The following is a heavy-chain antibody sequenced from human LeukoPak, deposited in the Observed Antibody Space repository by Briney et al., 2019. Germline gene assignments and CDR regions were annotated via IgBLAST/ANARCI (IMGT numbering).Heavy chain of an antibody. CDR1: GFTFSSYG. CDR2: ISYDGSNK. CDR3: ASYYGGNWGVPSFDY. J-gene: IGHJ4*02. D-gene: IGHD4-23*01. Sequence: PGGSLRLSCAASGFTFSSYGMHWVRQAPGKGLEWVAVISYDGSNKYYADSVKGRFTISRDNSKNTLYLQMNSLRAEDTAVYYCASYYGGNWGVPSFDYWGQGTLVTVSS. V-gene: IGHV3-30*03.